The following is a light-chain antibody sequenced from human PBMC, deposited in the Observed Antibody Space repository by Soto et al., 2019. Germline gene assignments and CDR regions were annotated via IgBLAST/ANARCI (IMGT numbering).Light chain of an antibody. Sequence: EIVLTQSPGTLSSSPGERATLSCRASPSVSSSYLARYQPKPGQAPRLLIYGAPIRATGIPDRFSGSGSGTDFTLTISRLETEDFEVYYGQHYGSSPQTFGRGTKLEIK. CDR1: PSVSSSY. CDR3: QHYGSSPQT. V-gene: IGKV3-20*01. CDR2: GAP. J-gene: IGKJ2*01.